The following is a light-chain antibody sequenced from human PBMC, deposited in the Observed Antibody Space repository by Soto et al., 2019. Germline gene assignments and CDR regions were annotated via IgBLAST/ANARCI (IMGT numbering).Light chain of an antibody. CDR1: SSNIGNNA. J-gene: IGLJ2*01. CDR3: AAWDDSLNGVL. V-gene: IGLV1-36*01. CDR2: YDN. Sequence: QSVLTQPPSVSEAPRRRVTISCSGSSSNIGNNAVNWYQQFPGKAPKLLIYYDNLLPSGVSDRFSGSKSGTSASLAISGLQSEDEADYYCAAWDDSLNGVLFGGGTKLTVL.